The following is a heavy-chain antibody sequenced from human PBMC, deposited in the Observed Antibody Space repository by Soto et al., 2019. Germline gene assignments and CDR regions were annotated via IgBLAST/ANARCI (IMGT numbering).Heavy chain of an antibody. CDR2: INAGNGNT. D-gene: IGHD6-19*01. V-gene: IGHV1-3*01. Sequence: QVQLVQSGAEVKQPGASVKVSCKASGYTFTAYTVHWVRQAPGQRPEWMGWINAGNGNTKYSQSFQGRVTITGDTSASTAYMEMRRLRSEAAAVYSCARGGSSVWPDYWGQGTLVTVSS. J-gene: IGHJ4*02. CDR1: GYTFTAYT. CDR3: ARGGSSVWPDY.